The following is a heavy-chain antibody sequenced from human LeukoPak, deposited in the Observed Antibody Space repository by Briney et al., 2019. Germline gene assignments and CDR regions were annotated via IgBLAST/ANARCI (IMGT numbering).Heavy chain of an antibody. V-gene: IGHV3-33*01. D-gene: IGHD3-22*01. Sequence: GGSLRLSCAASGFTFSSYGMHWVRQAPGKGLEWVAVIWYDGSNKYYADSVKGQFTISRDNSKNTLYLQMNSLRAEDTAVYYCARDTHYYDSSGYPDYWGQGTLVTVSS. CDR1: GFTFSSYG. CDR2: IWYDGSNK. J-gene: IGHJ4*02. CDR3: ARDTHYYDSSGYPDY.